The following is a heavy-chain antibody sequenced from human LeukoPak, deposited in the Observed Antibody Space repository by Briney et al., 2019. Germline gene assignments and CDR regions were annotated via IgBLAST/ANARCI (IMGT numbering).Heavy chain of an antibody. V-gene: IGHV4-39*01. Sequence: SGTLSLTCTVSGGSISSSSYYWGWIRQPPGKGLEWIGSIYYSGSTYYNPSLKSRVTISVDTSKNQFSLKLSSVTAADTAVYYCARHEWELPFDYWGQGTLVTVSS. D-gene: IGHD1-26*01. J-gene: IGHJ4*02. CDR3: ARHEWELPFDY. CDR1: GGSISSSSYY. CDR2: IYYSGST.